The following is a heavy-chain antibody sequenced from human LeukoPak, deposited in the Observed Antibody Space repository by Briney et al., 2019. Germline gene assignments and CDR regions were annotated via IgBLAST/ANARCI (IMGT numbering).Heavy chain of an antibody. Sequence: GGSLRLSCAASGFTFSSYGMHWVRQAPGKGLEWVAVISYDGSNKYYADSVKGRFTISRDNSKNTLYLQMNSLRAEDTAVYYCARHSAHSGGGSYYFDYWGQGTLVTVSS. J-gene: IGHJ4*02. D-gene: IGHD1-26*01. CDR3: ARHSAHSGGGSYYFDY. CDR2: ISYDGSNK. V-gene: IGHV3-30*03. CDR1: GFTFSSYG.